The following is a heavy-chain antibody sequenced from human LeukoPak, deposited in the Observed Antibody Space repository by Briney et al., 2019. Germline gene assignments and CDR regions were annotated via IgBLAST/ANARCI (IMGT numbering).Heavy chain of an antibody. CDR2: MNPNSGNT. CDR1: GYTFTSYG. D-gene: IGHD3-10*01. Sequence: ASVKVSCKASGYTFTSYGINWVRQATGQGLEWMGWMNPNSGNTGYAQKFQGRVTMTRNTSISTAYMELSSLRSEDTAVYYCAREGRGYYGSGSFSLFDPWGQGTLVTVSS. J-gene: IGHJ5*02. V-gene: IGHV1-8*01. CDR3: AREGRGYYGSGSFSLFDP.